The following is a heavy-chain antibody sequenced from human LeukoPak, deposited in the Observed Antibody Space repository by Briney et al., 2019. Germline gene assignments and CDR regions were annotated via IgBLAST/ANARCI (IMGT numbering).Heavy chain of an antibody. CDR1: GFTFRSYD. V-gene: IGHV3-13*04. CDR3: AREERGDGYRSLNL. Sequence: GGPLRLSCAASGFTFRSYDMLWLRQATGEGLEWVSAIGIPGYTYYLGSVQDRFTIYRGNPKHALYLQMTNLRAGHRAVYFCAREERGDGYRSLNLWGRGTLVTVSS. J-gene: IGHJ2*01. CDR2: IGIPGYT. D-gene: IGHD2-21*01.